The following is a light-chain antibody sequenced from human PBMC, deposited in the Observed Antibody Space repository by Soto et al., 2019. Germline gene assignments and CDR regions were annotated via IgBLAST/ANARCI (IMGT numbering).Light chain of an antibody. CDR1: QSISSY. CDR3: QQSYTTLWT. Sequence: DIQMTQSPSSLSASVGDRVTSTCRASQSISSYLNWYQQKPGKAPKLLIYAASSLQSGVPSRFSGSVSGTDFTLTISSLHPEDFSTYYCQQSYTTLWTFGQGTKVEIK. V-gene: IGKV1-39*01. J-gene: IGKJ1*01. CDR2: AAS.